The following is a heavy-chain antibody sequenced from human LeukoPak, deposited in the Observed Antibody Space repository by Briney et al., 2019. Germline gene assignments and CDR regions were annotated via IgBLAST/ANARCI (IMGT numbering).Heavy chain of an antibody. CDR1: GFTFSSSW. CDR3: TRVSLLDSPDY. CDR2: IKEDGSEK. J-gene: IGHJ4*02. V-gene: IGHV3-7*01. Sequence: SGGSLRLSCAASGFTFSSSWMNWVRQAPGRGLEWVANIKEDGSEKYYVDSVKGRFTISRDNAKKSLHLQMNSLRAEDTAVYYCTRVSLLDSPDYWGQGTLVTVSS. D-gene: IGHD3-10*01.